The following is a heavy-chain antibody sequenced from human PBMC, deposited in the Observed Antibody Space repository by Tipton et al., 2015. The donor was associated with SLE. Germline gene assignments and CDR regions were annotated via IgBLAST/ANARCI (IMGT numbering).Heavy chain of an antibody. D-gene: IGHD3-3*01. CDR2: LYSGARM. Sequence: SLRLSCAASGFIFSDYSMNWVRQAPGQGLEWVSTLYSGARMYYSDSVKGRFTISRDDSKNTLFLHMHSLRAEDTAVYFCAKGWSGGLYFDSWGQGTQVTVSS. CDR3: AKGWSGGLYFDS. V-gene: IGHV3-23*01. J-gene: IGHJ4*02. CDR1: GFIFSDYS.